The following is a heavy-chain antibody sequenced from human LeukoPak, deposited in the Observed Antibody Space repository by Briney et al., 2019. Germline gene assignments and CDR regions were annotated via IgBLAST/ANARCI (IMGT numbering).Heavy chain of an antibody. J-gene: IGHJ4*02. Sequence: GASVKVSCKASGYTFNNHYMYWVRQAPGQGLEWMGVINPSGGSTSYAQKFQGRVTMTRDTSTRTVYMEVNSLRAEDTAVYYCARQSAGSAAWYSLHYDFWGQGTLVTVSS. CDR1: GYTFNNHY. CDR2: INPSGGST. V-gene: IGHV1-46*02. CDR3: ARQSAGSAAWYSLHYDF. D-gene: IGHD6-13*01.